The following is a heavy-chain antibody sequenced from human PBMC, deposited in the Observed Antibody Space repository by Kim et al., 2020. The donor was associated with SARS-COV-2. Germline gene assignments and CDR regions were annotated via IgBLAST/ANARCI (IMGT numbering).Heavy chain of an antibody. J-gene: IGHJ4*02. V-gene: IGHV4-59*01. Sequence: SETLSLTCTVSGGSISSYYWSWIRQPPGKGLEWIGYIYYSGSTNYNPSLKSRVTISVDTSKNQFSLKLSSVTAADTAVYYCARVSTMVRGALQRPRAFDYWGQGTLVTVSS. D-gene: IGHD3-10*01. CDR1: GGSISSYY. CDR3: ARVSTMVRGALQRPRAFDY. CDR2: IYYSGST.